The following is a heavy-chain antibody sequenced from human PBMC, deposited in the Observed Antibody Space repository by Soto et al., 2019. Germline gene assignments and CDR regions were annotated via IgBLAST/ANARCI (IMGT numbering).Heavy chain of an antibody. CDR2: INHSGNT. D-gene: IGHD3-22*01. CDR1: GGSFSDYY. J-gene: IGHJ4*02. V-gene: IGHV4-34*01. Sequence: SQTLSLTCAVHGGSFSDYYWSWIRPPPGKGLEWIGEINHSGNTHYYPSLKSRVTISLDTSKSQFSLKLSSVTAADTAVYYCARGPSDYDRNGYWGQGTLVTVSS. CDR3: ARGPSDYDRNGY.